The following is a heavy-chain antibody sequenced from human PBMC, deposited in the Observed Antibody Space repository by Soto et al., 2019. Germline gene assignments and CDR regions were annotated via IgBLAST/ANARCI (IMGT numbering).Heavy chain of an antibody. J-gene: IGHJ5*02. Sequence: GESLKISCKGSGYSFTNYWIAWVRRMPGKGLEYMGIIYPSDSDTRYSPSFQGQVTISADKSISTAYLQWSSLKASDTAIYYCARHGFYGDYSSNYFDPWGQGTLVTVSS. CDR3: ARHGFYGDYSSNYFDP. CDR2: IYPSDSDT. CDR1: GYSFTNYW. V-gene: IGHV5-51*01. D-gene: IGHD4-17*01.